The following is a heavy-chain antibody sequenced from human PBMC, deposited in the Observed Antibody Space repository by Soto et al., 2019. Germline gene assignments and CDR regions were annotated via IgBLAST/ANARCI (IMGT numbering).Heavy chain of an antibody. Sequence: VEVTCKASGFSYTSNARYSVRQAPGKRLEWMGWINAGNGNTKYSQKFQGRVTITRDTSASTAYMELSSLRSEDTAVYYCARDGVCSGGTCYSYYYYYMDVWGKGTTVTVSS. V-gene: IGHV1-3*01. J-gene: IGHJ6*03. D-gene: IGHD2-15*01. CDR3: ARDGVCSGGTCYSYYYYYMDV. CDR2: INAGNGNT. CDR1: GFSYTSNA.